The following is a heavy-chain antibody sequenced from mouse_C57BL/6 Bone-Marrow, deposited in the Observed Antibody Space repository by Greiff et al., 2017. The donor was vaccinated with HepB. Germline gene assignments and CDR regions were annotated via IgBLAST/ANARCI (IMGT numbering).Heavy chain of an antibody. CDR1: GYAFSSYW. CDR3: ARQGDYGSSPAWFAY. D-gene: IGHD1-1*01. CDR2: IYPGDGDT. Sequence: VQLQQSGAELVKPGASVKISCKASGYAFSSYWMNWVKQRPGKGLEWIGQIYPGDGDTNYNGKFKGKATLTADKSSSTAYMQLSSLTSEDSAVYFCARQGDYGSSPAWFAYWGQGTLVTVSA. V-gene: IGHV1-80*01. J-gene: IGHJ3*01.